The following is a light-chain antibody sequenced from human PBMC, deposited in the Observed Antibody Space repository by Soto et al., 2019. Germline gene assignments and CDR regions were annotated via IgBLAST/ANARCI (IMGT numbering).Light chain of an antibody. CDR2: DAS. Sequence: DIQITHSPCTLSASVGDRVTITCPASQGISTWLAWYQQKPGTAPKLLIYDASSLESGVPSRFSGSGSGTEFTLTISSLQPDDYATYYCQQYSSYSRTFGQGTKVDIK. CDR3: QQYSSYSRT. V-gene: IGKV1-5*01. CDR1: QGISTW. J-gene: IGKJ1*01.